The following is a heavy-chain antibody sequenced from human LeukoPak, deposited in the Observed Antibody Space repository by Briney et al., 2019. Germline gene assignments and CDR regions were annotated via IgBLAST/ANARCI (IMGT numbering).Heavy chain of an antibody. CDR3: ARGSLDAFDI. J-gene: IGHJ3*02. CDR2: ISTSSIYI. Sequence: KTGGSLRLSCAASGFAFSGYYMNWVRQAPGKGLQWVSSISTSSIYIYYADSVKGRFTISRDNAKNSLFLQMNSLRAEDTAVYYCARGSLDAFDIWGQGTMVTVSS. V-gene: IGHV3-21*01. CDR1: GFAFSGYY.